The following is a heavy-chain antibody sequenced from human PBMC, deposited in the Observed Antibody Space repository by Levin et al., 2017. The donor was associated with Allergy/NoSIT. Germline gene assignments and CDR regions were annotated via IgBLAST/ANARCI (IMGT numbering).Heavy chain of an antibody. J-gene: IGHJ3*02. CDR2: IYWDDDK. Sequence: SGPTLVKPTQTLTLTCTFSGFSLSTSGVGVGWIRQPPGKALEWLALIYWDDDKRYSPSLKSRLTITKDTSKNQVVLTMTNMDPVDTATYYCAHRLVPYVDTAPSAFDSWGQGTMVTVSS. CDR1: GFSLSTSGVG. CDR3: AHRLVPYVDTAPSAFDS. D-gene: IGHD5-18*01. V-gene: IGHV2-5*02.